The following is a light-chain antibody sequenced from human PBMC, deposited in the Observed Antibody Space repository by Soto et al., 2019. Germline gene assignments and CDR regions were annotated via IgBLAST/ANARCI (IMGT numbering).Light chain of an antibody. CDR3: VLYMGSGIWV. Sequence: QAVVTKEPSFSVSPGGTVTLTCGLSSGSVSTSYYPSWYQQTPGQAPRPLIYSTNTRSSGVPDRFSGSILGNKAALTITGAQAYDESDDYCVLYMGSGIWVFGGGTKLTVL. V-gene: IGLV8-61*01. CDR2: STN. J-gene: IGLJ3*02. CDR1: SGSVSTSYY.